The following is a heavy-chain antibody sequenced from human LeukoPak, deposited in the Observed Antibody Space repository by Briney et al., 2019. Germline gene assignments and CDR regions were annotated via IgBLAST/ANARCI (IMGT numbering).Heavy chain of an antibody. Sequence: ASVKVSCKASGYTFTSYGISWVRQAPGQGLEWMGWISAYNGNTNYAQKLQGRITMTTDTSTSTAYMELRSLRSDDTAVYYCARVGEDLPGRYFGGALGYYYYMDVWGKGTTVTVSS. CDR1: GYTFTSYG. CDR3: ARVGEDLPGRYFGGALGYYYYMDV. J-gene: IGHJ6*03. CDR2: ISAYNGNT. V-gene: IGHV1-18*01. D-gene: IGHD3-10*01.